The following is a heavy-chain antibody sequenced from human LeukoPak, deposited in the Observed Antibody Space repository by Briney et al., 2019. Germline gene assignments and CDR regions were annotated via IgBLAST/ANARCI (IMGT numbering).Heavy chain of an antibody. V-gene: IGHV1-18*01. Sequence: GASVKVSCKASGYTFTSYGISWVRQAPGQGLEWMGWISAYNGNTNYAQKLQGRVTMTTDTSTSTAYMELRSLRSDDTAVYYCARDVLGAAGYKDAFDIWGQGTMVTVSS. CDR2: ISAYNGNT. CDR3: ARDVLGAAGYKDAFDI. J-gene: IGHJ3*02. CDR1: GYTFTSYG. D-gene: IGHD3-16*01.